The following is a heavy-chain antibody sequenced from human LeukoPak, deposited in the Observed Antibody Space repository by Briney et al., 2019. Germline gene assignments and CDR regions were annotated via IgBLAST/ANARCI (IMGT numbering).Heavy chain of an antibody. CDR2: ISSSGSTI. V-gene: IGHV3-11*01. Sequence: GGSLRLSCAASGFTFSDYYVSWIRQAPGKGLEWVSYISSSGSTIYYADSVKGRFTISRDNAKNSLYLQMNSLRAEDTAVYYCARSYYYDSSGYYYVGYWGQGTLVTVSS. CDR3: ARSYYYDSSGYYYVGY. D-gene: IGHD3-22*01. CDR1: GFTFSDYY. J-gene: IGHJ4*02.